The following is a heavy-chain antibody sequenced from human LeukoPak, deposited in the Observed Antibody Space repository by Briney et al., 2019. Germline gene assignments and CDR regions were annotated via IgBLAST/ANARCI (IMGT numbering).Heavy chain of an antibody. Sequence: GGSLRLSCAASGFTFSNYWMNWLRQAPGKGLEWVANIKQDGSEKYYVDSVKGRFTIPRDNAKNSLYLQMNSLRAEDAGVYYCAKEGAYPIITYDSWGQGTLVTVSS. CDR2: IKQDGSEK. CDR1: GFTFSNYW. J-gene: IGHJ5*01. V-gene: IGHV3-7*01. D-gene: IGHD1-14*01. CDR3: AKEGAYPIITYDS.